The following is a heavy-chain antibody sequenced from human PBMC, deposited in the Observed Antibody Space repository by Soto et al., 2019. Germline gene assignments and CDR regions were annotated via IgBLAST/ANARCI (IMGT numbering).Heavy chain of an antibody. CDR1: GGSISSSSYY. V-gene: IGHV4-39*01. J-gene: IGHJ5*02. Sequence: SETLSLTCTVSGGSISSSSYYWGWIRQPPGKGLEWIGSIYYSGSTYYNPSLKSRVTISVDTSKNQYSLKLSSVTAADTAVYYCARRFRFLEWLPMKFGTRGVWFDPLGQGTLVTVSS. CDR3: ARRFRFLEWLPMKFGTRGVWFDP. D-gene: IGHD3-3*01. CDR2: IYYSGST.